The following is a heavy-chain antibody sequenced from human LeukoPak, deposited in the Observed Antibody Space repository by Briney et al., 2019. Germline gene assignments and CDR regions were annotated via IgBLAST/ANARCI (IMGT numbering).Heavy chain of an antibody. Sequence: GGSLRLSCAASGFTFSSYTMNWVRQAPGKGLEWVSSISGSSRHKYYADSVKGRFTISRDNAKNSLYLQMNSLRAEDTAVYYCARTANFAAGYYIDYWGQGTLVAVSS. J-gene: IGHJ4*02. CDR2: ISGSSRHK. CDR3: ARTANFAAGYYIDY. CDR1: GFTFSSYT. D-gene: IGHD6-13*01. V-gene: IGHV3-21*01.